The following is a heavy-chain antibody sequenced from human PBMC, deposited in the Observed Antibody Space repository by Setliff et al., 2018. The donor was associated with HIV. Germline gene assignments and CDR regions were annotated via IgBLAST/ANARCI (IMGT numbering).Heavy chain of an antibody. CDR2: IYYSGNT. CDR1: GGPISSSTYF. J-gene: IGHJ4*02. CDR3: ARRRGQKATGWYYFDF. Sequence: SETLSLTCSVSGGPISSSTYFWDWIRQPPGKGLEWIGSIYYSGNTYFNPSLKSRVTISVDTSKRQFSLKLSSVTAGDSALYYCARRRGQKATGWYYFDFWGQGALVTVSS. V-gene: IGHV4-39*01. D-gene: IGHD6-19*01.